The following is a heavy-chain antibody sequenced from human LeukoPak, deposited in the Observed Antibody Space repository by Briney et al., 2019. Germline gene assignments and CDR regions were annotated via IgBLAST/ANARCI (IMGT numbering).Heavy chain of an antibody. CDR1: GFTFSSYA. CDR3: AKTPYDSSGYYDY. D-gene: IGHD3-22*01. CDR2: ISGSGGST. Sequence: GGSLRLSCAASGFTFSSYAMSWVRQAPGKGPEWVSAISGSGGSTYYADSVKGRFTISRDNSKNTLYLQMNSLRAEDTAVYYCAKTPYDSSGYYDYWGQGTLVTVSS. J-gene: IGHJ4*02. V-gene: IGHV3-23*01.